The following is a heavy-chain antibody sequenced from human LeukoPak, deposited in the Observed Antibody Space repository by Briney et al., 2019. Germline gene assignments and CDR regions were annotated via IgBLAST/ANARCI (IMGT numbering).Heavy chain of an antibody. D-gene: IGHD3-16*02. J-gene: IGHJ4*02. CDR3: ARYRSPLDY. CDR2: ISSSGSTV. Sequence: GGSLRLSCAASGFTFSNYEMNWVRQAPGKGLEWVSYISSSGSTVYYADSVKGRSTISRDNAKNSLYLQMNSLRAEDTAVYYCARYRSPLDYWGQGTLVTVSS. V-gene: IGHV3-48*03. CDR1: GFTFSNYE.